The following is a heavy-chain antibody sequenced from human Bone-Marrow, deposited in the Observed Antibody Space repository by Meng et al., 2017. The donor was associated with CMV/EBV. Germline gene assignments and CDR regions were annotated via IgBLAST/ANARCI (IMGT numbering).Heavy chain of an antibody. Sequence: SQTLSLPCAVYGGSFSGYYWSWIRQPPGKGLEWIGEINHSGSTNYNPSLKSRVTISVDTSKNQFSLKLSSVTAADTAVYYCVRGPYYDFWSCFYTFSWFDPWGQGTLVTVSS. CDR1: GGSFSGYY. V-gene: IGHV4-34*01. CDR3: VRGPYYDFWSCFYTFSWFDP. CDR2: INHSGST. J-gene: IGHJ5*02. D-gene: IGHD3-3*01.